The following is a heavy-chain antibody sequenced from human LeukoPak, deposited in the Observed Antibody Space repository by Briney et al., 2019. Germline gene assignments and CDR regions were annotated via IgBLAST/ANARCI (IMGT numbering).Heavy chain of an antibody. CDR2: IFHSGST. J-gene: IGHJ4*02. D-gene: IGHD5-12*01. CDR3: ARSLAGGYFTFDY. V-gene: IGHV4-38-2*02. Sequence: SETLSLTCTVSGYSITSGQYWGWIRQPPEKGLEWIGTIFHSGSTYYNPSLKSRVTISVDTSKNQFSLKLSSVTAADTAVYYCARSLAGGYFTFDYWGQGTLVTVSS. CDR1: GYSITSGQY.